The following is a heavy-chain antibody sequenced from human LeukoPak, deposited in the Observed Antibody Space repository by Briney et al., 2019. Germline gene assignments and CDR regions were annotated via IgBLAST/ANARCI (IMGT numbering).Heavy chain of an antibody. J-gene: IGHJ4*02. CDR2: ISGDSSTI. Sequence: PGGSLRLSCAASGFAFSSFSMNWVRQAPGKGREWVSYISGDSSTIYYADSVKGRFTISRDSAKNPLYLQMSSLRDEDTAVYYCARDLHSGAYTFDYWGQGTLVTVSS. V-gene: IGHV3-48*02. D-gene: IGHD1-26*01. CDR1: GFAFSSFS. CDR3: ARDLHSGAYTFDY.